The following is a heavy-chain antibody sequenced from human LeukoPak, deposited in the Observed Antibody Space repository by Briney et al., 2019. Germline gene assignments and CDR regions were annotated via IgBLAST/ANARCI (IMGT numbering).Heavy chain of an antibody. Sequence: PSGTLSLTCAVSRDSVSNNTWWSWVRPPPGKGLEWIGEIYHTGFTRYNPSLESRVTMSVDKSKNQFSLSLSSVTAADTAVYFCARDGRYTYGSNLLDCWGQGTLVTVSS. CDR3: ARDGRYTYGSNLLDC. J-gene: IGHJ4*02. V-gene: IGHV4-4*02. D-gene: IGHD4/OR15-4a*01. CDR2: IYHTGFT. CDR1: RDSVSNNTW.